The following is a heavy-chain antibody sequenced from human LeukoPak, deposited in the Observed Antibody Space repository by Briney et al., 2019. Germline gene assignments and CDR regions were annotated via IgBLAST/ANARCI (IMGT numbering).Heavy chain of an antibody. CDR2: ISGDGGST. CDR1: GFTFDDYA. D-gene: IGHD3-3*01. Sequence: GGSLRLSCAASGFTFDDYAMHWVRQAPGKGLEWVSLISGDGGSTYYADSVKGRFTISRDNCKNSLYLQMNSLRTEDTALYYCAKEGTYYDFWSGYHPYYFDYWGQGTLVTVSS. CDR3: AKEGTYYDFWSGYHPYYFDY. J-gene: IGHJ4*02. V-gene: IGHV3-43*02.